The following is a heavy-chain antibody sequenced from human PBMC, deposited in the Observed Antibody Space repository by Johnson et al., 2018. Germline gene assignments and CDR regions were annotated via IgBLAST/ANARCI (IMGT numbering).Heavy chain of an antibody. CDR1: GFTFVTSW. J-gene: IGHJ3*02. Sequence: VQLVESGGGLVQPGGSLRLSCAASGFTFVTSWMSWVRQAPGKGLEWVADIKQDGSEKYYVDSVKGRFTSARDNAKNSLYLQMNSLRAEDTAVYYCAREYYYDSSGYIRDAFDIWGQGTMVTVSS. CDR2: IKQDGSEK. V-gene: IGHV3-7*01. D-gene: IGHD3-22*01. CDR3: AREYYYDSSGYIRDAFDI.